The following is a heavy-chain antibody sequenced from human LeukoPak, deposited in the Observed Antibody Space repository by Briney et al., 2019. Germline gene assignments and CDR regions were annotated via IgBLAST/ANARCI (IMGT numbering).Heavy chain of an antibody. Sequence: GGSLRLSCAASGFTFRGYGMHWVRQAPGKGLEWVSSISGSGGSTYYADSVKGRFTISRDNSKNTLYLQMNSLRAEDTAVYYCAKDWDYYGSESYSDYWGQGTLVTVSS. CDR1: GFTFRGYG. J-gene: IGHJ4*02. V-gene: IGHV3-23*01. CDR3: AKDWDYYGSESYSDY. D-gene: IGHD3-10*01. CDR2: ISGSGGST.